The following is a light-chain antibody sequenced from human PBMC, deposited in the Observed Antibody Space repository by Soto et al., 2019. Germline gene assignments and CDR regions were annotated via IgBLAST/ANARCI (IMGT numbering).Light chain of an antibody. J-gene: IGLJ1*01. CDR1: SSDVGGYNY. Sequence: QSALTQPASVSGSPGQSITISCTGTSSDVGGYNYVSWYQQHPGKAPKLMIYDVSNRPSGVSNRFSGSKSGNTASLTISGLQAEDEAHYYCSSYTSSSPLDVFATGTKLTVL. V-gene: IGLV2-14*01. CDR3: SSYTSSSPLDV. CDR2: DVS.